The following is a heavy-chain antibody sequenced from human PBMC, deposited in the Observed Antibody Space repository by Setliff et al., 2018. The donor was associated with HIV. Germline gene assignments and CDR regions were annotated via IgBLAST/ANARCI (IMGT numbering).Heavy chain of an antibody. D-gene: IGHD3-3*01. CDR3: ARVRLYNTALDY. J-gene: IGHJ4*02. CDR1: GFTFISST. V-gene: IGHV3-21*01. CDR2: ISTSSNYI. Sequence: PGGSLRLSCTVSGFTFISSTMNWVRQAPGKGLEWVSSISTSSNYIYYADSVKGRFTLSRDTSKNTLFLQMNSLRPEDTAVYYCARVRLYNTALDYWGQGTLVTVSS.